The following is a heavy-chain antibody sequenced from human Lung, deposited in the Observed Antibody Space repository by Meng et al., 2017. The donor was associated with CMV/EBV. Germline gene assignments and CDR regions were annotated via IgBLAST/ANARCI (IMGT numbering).Heavy chain of an antibody. D-gene: IGHD3-16*01. V-gene: IGHV3-30*02. CDR2: IRHDGTTK. CDR1: GFSFDNHG. Sequence: GGSLRLXCAALGFSFDNHGMHWVRQTPGKGLEWVAFIRHDGTTKFYGDSVKGRFTISRDNSKNTVYLQMNRLRPEETAVYYCAKDLLLFGGANAYFDSWGQGTLVTVSS. J-gene: IGHJ4*02. CDR3: AKDLLLFGGANAYFDS.